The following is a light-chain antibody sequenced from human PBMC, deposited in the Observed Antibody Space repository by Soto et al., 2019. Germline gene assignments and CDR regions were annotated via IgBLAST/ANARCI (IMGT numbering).Light chain of an antibody. CDR2: KAS. Sequence: IPMTQSPSTLSGYIGDRVTITCRASQTISSWLAWYQQKPGKAPKLLIYKASTLKSGVPSRFSGSGSGTEFTLTISSLQPDDFATYYCQHYNSYSEAFGQGTKVDI. V-gene: IGKV1-5*03. J-gene: IGKJ1*01. CDR1: QTISSW. CDR3: QHYNSYSEA.